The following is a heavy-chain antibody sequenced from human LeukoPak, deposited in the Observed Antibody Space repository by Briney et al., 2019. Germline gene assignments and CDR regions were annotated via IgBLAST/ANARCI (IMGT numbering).Heavy chain of an antibody. CDR2: INSDVSST. CDR1: GFTFSRYW. V-gene: IGHV3-74*01. CDR3: ARDGIYSNEFDY. J-gene: IGHJ4*02. Sequence: PGGSLRLSCAASGFTFSRYWMHWVRQAPGKGLVWVSRINSDVSSTSYADSVKGRFTISRDNAKSTLYLQMNSLRAEDTAVYYCARDGIYSNEFDYWGQGTLVTVSS. D-gene: IGHD4-11*01.